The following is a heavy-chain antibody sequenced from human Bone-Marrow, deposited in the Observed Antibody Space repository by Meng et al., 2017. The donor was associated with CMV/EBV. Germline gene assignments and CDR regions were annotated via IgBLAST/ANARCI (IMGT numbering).Heavy chain of an antibody. Sequence: GESLKISCAASGFTFSSYGMHWVRQAPGKGLEWVAVIWYDGSNKYYADSVKGRFTISRDNSKNTLYLQMNSLRAEDTAVYYCAKDQLEYYYGMDVWGQGTTVTVFS. CDR2: IWYDGSNK. J-gene: IGHJ6*01. CDR3: AKDQLEYYYGMDV. CDR1: GFTFSSYG. D-gene: IGHD1-1*01. V-gene: IGHV3-33*06.